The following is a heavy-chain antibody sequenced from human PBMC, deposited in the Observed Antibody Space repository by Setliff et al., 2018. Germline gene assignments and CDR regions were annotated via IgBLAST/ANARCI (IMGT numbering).Heavy chain of an antibody. CDR2: ISYDGINK. V-gene: IGHV3-30*07. D-gene: IGHD2-2*01. Sequence: GGSLRLSCAASGFTFARFAMHWVRQAPGKGLEWVAVISYDGINKYYADSVKGRFTISRDNSKNTLYLQMNSLQSEDTAVYYCARRGVGMGMDVWGKGTTVTVSS. CDR1: GFTFARFA. J-gene: IGHJ6*03. CDR3: ARRGVGMGMDV.